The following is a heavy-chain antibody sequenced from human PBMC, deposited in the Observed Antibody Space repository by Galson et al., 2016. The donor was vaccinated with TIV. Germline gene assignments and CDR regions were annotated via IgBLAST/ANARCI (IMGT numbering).Heavy chain of an antibody. Sequence: CAISGDSVSSDSAVWNWVRQSPSRGLEWLGRTYYRSRWYYDYKVSVKSRITINPDTSKNQFSLQLNSVTPEDTAVYYCTRPAGKNGASCYATCETFDIWGQGTMVTVSS. D-gene: IGHD2-2*01. CDR2: TYYRSRWYY. J-gene: IGHJ3*02. CDR1: GDSVSSDSAV. V-gene: IGHV6-1*01. CDR3: TRPAGKNGASCYATCETFDI.